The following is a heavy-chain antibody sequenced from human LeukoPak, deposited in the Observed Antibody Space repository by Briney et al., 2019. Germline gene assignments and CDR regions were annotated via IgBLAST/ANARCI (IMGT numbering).Heavy chain of an antibody. D-gene: IGHD3-10*01. V-gene: IGHV4-59*01. J-gene: IGHJ6*03. CDR3: ARAGGRGMGYYYYMDV. CDR1: GGSISSYY. Sequence: SETLSLTCTVSGGSISSYYWSWIRQPPGKGLEWIGYIYYSGSTNYNPSLKSRVTISVDTSKNQFSLKLSSVTAADTAVYYCARAGGRGMGYYYYMDVWGKGTTVTVSS. CDR2: IYYSGST.